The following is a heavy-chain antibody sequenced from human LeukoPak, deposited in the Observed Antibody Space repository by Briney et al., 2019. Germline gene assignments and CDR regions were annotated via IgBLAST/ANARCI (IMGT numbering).Heavy chain of an antibody. Sequence: GGSLRLSCAASGFTFSSHALSWLRQAPGKGLEWVSTISGSGGSTYYADSVKGRFTISRDNSKNTLYVQMSSLRADDTAVYYCAKGYYYGSASYSTFGYWGQGTLVTVSS. V-gene: IGHV3-23*01. D-gene: IGHD3-10*01. CDR3: AKGYYYGSASYSTFGY. CDR1: GFTFSSHA. J-gene: IGHJ4*02. CDR2: ISGSGGST.